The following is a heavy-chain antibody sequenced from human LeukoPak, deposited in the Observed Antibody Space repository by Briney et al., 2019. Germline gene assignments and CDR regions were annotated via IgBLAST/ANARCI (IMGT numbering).Heavy chain of an antibody. CDR2: ISGSGGST. V-gene: IGHV3-23*01. Sequence: GESLRLSCAASGFTFSSYAMSWVRQAPGKGLEWVSAISGSGGSTYYADSVKGRFTISRDNSKNTLYLQMNSLRAEDTAVYYCAKDQGDVVLLWFGESPGAFDIWGQGTMVTVSS. CDR1: GFTFSSYA. CDR3: AKDQGDVVLLWFGESPGAFDI. D-gene: IGHD3-10*01. J-gene: IGHJ3*02.